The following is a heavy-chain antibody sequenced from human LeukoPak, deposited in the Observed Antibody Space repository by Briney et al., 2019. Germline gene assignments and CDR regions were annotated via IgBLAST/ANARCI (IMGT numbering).Heavy chain of an antibody. D-gene: IGHD3-10*01. J-gene: IGHJ6*04. V-gene: IGHV4-34*01. Sequence: TSETLSLTCAVYGGSFSGYYWSGIRQPPGKGLEWIGEINHSGSTNYNPSLKSRVTISVDTSKNQFSLKLSSVTAADTAVYYCARDYGITMVRGAPRPYYYYGMDVWGKGTTVTVSS. CDR3: ARDYGITMVRGAPRPYYYYGMDV. CDR1: GGSFSGYY. CDR2: INHSGST.